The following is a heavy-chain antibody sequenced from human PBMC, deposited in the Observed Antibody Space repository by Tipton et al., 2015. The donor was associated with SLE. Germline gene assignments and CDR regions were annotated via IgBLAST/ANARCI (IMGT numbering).Heavy chain of an antibody. CDR2: IRYDGSTK. V-gene: IGHV3-30*02. CDR1: GLTFSSYG. J-gene: IGHJ4*02. CDR3: AKGWYATGWDTVEY. Sequence: GSLRLSCAASGLTFSSYGMHWVRQAPGKGLEWVAFIRYDGSTKYYADSVKGRFTISRDNSKNTLYLQMNSLRVEDTGVYYCAKGWYATGWDTVEYWGQGTLVTVSS. D-gene: IGHD6-19*01.